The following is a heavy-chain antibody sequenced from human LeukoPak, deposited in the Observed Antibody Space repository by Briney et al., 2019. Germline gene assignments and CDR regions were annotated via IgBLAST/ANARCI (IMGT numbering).Heavy chain of an antibody. CDR3: VAGGAFDI. J-gene: IGHJ3*02. Sequence: GRSLRLSCAASGFTFSSYGMHWVRQAPGKGLEWVAVIWYDGSNKYYADSVKGRFTISRDNAKNSLYLLMNSLRVEDAAVYYCVAGGAFDIWGQGTMVTVSS. D-gene: IGHD3-16*01. V-gene: IGHV3-33*03. CDR2: IWYDGSNK. CDR1: GFTFSSYG.